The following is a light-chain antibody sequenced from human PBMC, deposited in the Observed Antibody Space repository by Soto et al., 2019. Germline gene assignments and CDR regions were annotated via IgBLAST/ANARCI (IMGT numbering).Light chain of an antibody. J-gene: IGKJ4*01. V-gene: IGKV4-1*01. CDR2: WAS. Sequence: DIVMTQSPDSLAVSLGERATINCKSSQSVLYNSDNKNYLAWYQQKAGQPPKLLIYWASTRDSGVPDRFSGSASGAVFTLTINNLQAEDVAVYYCQQYYTTLSFGGGTKVEIK. CDR3: QQYYTTLS. CDR1: QSVLYNSDNKNY.